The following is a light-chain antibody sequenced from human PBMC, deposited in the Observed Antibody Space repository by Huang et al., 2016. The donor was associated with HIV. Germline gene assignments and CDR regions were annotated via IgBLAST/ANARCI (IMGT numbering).Light chain of an antibody. CDR3: QQRSNSPLT. CDR1: QSVSSS. J-gene: IGKJ4*01. CDR2: DAS. Sequence: EIVLTQSPATLSLSPGERATLSCRASQSVSSSLAWYQQKPGQAPRLLIYDASNRATGIPARFSGSVSGTDFTLTISSLEPEDFAVYYCQQRSNSPLTFGGGTKVEIK. V-gene: IGKV3-11*01.